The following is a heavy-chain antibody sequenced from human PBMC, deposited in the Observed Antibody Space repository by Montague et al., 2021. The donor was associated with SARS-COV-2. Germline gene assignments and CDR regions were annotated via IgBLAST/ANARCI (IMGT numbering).Heavy chain of an antibody. CDR1: GGSISSSTYY. J-gene: IGHJ6*02. CDR2: LYNGGTT. CDR3: ARTSKLRESSSGNYYYHAMDV. D-gene: IGHD3-16*01. Sequence: SETLSLTCNVSGGSISSSTYYWGWIRQPPGKGLEWIGNLYNGGTTYYSPSLKSRVTISVDTSKNHFSLNMASVTAADTAVYYCARTSKLRESSSGNYYYHAMDVGGQGTPVTVSS. V-gene: IGHV4-39*02.